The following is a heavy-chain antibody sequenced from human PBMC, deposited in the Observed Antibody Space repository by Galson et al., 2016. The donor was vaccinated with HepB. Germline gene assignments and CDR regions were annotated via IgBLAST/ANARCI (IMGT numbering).Heavy chain of an antibody. D-gene: IGHD6-19*01. V-gene: IGHV3-30-3*01. J-gene: IGHJ4*02. CDR1: GFTFSGYS. CDR3: ARGDYSSGEPGY. CDR2: LSKDGNAK. Sequence: SLRLSCATSGFTFSGYSMQWVRHVPGRGLEWLSLLSKDGNAKYYADSVQGRFTISRDKSKDTLYLYMSGLRPEDTAVYYCARGDYSSGEPGYWGQGTLVTVSS.